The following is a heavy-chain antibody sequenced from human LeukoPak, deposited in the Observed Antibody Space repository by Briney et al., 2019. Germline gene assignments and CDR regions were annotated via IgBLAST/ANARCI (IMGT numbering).Heavy chain of an antibody. CDR1: GGSISSSSYY. V-gene: IGHV4-39*07. Sequence: PSETLSLTCTVPGGSISSSSYYWGWIRQPPGKGLEWIGSIYHSGTTYYNPSLKSRVTISADTSKNQFSLKLGSVTAADTAVYYCAALLTYCSGGSCPFDNWGQGTLVTVSS. CDR2: IYHSGTT. D-gene: IGHD2-15*01. J-gene: IGHJ4*02. CDR3: AALLTYCSGGSCPFDN.